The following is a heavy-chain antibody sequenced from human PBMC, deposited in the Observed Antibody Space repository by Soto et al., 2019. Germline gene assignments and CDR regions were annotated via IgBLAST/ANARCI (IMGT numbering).Heavy chain of an antibody. CDR1: GGSISSGGYY. J-gene: IGHJ3*02. D-gene: IGHD6-13*01. CDR2: IYYSGST. V-gene: IGHV4-31*03. CDR3: ARESIAAASEEYAFDI. Sequence: QVQLQESGPGLVKPSQTLSLTCTVSGGSISSGGYYWSWIRQHPGKGLEWIGYIYYSGSTYYNPSLKSRFTISVDTSKNQFSLKLSSVTAADTAVYYCARESIAAASEEYAFDIWGQGTMVTVSS.